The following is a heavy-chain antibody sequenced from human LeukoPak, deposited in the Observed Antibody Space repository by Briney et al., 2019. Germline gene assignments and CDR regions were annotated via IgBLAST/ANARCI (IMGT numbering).Heavy chain of an antibody. Sequence: ASVKVSCKATGYTFTSYYMHWVRQPPGQGLEWMGIINPSGGSTSYAQKFQGRVTMTRDMSTSTVYMELSSLRSEDTAVYYCARERGPIWLRYFDWFIPDIWGQGTMVTVSS. CDR1: GYTFTSYY. J-gene: IGHJ3*02. V-gene: IGHV1-46*01. CDR2: INPSGGST. CDR3: ARERGPIWLRYFDWFIPDI. D-gene: IGHD3-9*01.